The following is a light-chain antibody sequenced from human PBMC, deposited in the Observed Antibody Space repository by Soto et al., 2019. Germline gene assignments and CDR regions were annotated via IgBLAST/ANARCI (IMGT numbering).Light chain of an antibody. CDR1: QSVSSN. CDR2: GAS. V-gene: IGKV3-15*01. CDR3: QQYNNWPQT. Sequence: EIVMTQSPATLSVSPGERATLSCRASQSVSSNLAWYQQKPGHAPRLLIYGASTRATGIPARFSGSGSGTEFTLTISSLQSEDFAVYYCQQYNNWPQTFGQGTKVAIK. J-gene: IGKJ1*01.